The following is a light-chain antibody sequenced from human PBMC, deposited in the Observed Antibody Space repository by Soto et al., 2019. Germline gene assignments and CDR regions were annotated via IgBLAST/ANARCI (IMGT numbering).Light chain of an antibody. CDR2: TAS. CDR3: LQHYTYPWT. V-gene: IGKV1-17*01. J-gene: IGKJ1*01. CDR1: QAVRND. Sequence: DIQMTQSPSSLSASVGDSVTITCRASQAVRNDVGWYQQKPGRAPKRLSFTASMLHSGVPSRFRGSGSRTEFTLTINSLQPEDFATYYCLQHYTYPWTFGQGTKVEIK.